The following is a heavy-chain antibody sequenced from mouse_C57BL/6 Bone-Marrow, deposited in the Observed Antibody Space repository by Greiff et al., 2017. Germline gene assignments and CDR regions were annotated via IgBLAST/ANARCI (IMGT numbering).Heavy chain of an antibody. Sequence: QVQLKQPGAELVMPGASVKLSCKASGYTFTSYWMHWVKQRPGQGLEWIGEIDPSDSYTTYNQKFKGKSTLTLDKSSSTAYMQLSSLTSEDSSVYYCAADGYYGCADWGQGTLVTVSA. D-gene: IGHD2-3*01. CDR3: AADGYYGCAD. V-gene: IGHV1-69*01. CDR1: GYTFTSYW. J-gene: IGHJ3*01. CDR2: IDPSDSYT.